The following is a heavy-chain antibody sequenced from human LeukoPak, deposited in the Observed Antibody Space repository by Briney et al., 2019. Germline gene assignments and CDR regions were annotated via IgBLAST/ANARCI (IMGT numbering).Heavy chain of an antibody. J-gene: IGHJ4*02. CDR2: TYYSGRP. CDR1: GASIGALY. V-gene: IGHV4-59*08. D-gene: IGHD6-13*01. Sequence: PSETLSLTCAVSGASIGALYWGWIRQSPGKGLEWIGYTYYSGRPTYNPSLKSRVTISLDTSKNQFSLRVNSVTAADTAIYYCARHHGYQFSDSWYLRGSFDYWGRGILVAVSS. CDR3: ARHHGYQFSDSWYLRGSFDY.